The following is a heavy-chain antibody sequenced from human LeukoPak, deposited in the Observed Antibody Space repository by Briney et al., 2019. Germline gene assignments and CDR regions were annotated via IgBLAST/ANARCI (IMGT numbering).Heavy chain of an antibody. CDR1: GFTLSNYA. V-gene: IGHV3-23*01. D-gene: IGHD6-13*01. J-gene: IGHJ4*02. CDR2: MSGGGGST. CDR3: AKLSTVAGNY. Sequence: GSLRLSCAASGFTLSNYATSWVRQAPGKGLEWVSGMSGGGGSTDYADSVKGRFTISRDNSRNTLYLQMNSLRAEDTAVYYCAKLSTVAGNYWGQGILVTVSS.